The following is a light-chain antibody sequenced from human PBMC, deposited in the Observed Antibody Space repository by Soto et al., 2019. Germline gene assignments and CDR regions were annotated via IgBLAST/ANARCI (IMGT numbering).Light chain of an antibody. Sequence: EIVLTQSPGTLSLSPVERATLSCRASQSVSSSLAWYQQKPGQAPRLLIYGASSRATGIPARFSGRGSGTDFTLTISRLEPEDFAVYYCQQYGSSPPLTFGGGTKVDIK. CDR1: QSVSSS. CDR3: QQYGSSPPLT. V-gene: IGKV3-20*01. J-gene: IGKJ4*01. CDR2: GAS.